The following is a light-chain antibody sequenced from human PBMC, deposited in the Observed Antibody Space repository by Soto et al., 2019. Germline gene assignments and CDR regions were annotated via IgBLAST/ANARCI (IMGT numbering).Light chain of an antibody. CDR2: SNN. Sequence: QSVLTQPPSASGTPGQRVTISCSGSSSNIGSNTVNWYQQLPGTAPTLLIYSNNQRPSGVPDPVSGSKSATSASLAISGRHSEDEADYYCAAWDDSLNGNVFGTGTKVTVL. J-gene: IGLJ1*01. V-gene: IGLV1-44*01. CDR1: SSNIGSNT. CDR3: AAWDDSLNGNV.